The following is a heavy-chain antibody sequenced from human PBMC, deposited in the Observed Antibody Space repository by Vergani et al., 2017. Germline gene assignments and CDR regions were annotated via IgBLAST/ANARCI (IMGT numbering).Heavy chain of an antibody. CDR2: IGTAGDP. Sequence: EVQLVESGGGLVQPGGSLRLSCAASGFTFSSYDMHWVRQATGKGLEWVSAIGTAGDPYYPGSVKGRFTISRENAKNSLYLQMNSLRAGDTAVYYCARGGAYYYVSSGYYGLREGAFDIWGQGTMVTVSS. V-gene: IGHV3-13*05. CDR3: ARGGAYYYVSSGYYGLREGAFDI. J-gene: IGHJ3*02. D-gene: IGHD3-22*01. CDR1: GFTFSSYD.